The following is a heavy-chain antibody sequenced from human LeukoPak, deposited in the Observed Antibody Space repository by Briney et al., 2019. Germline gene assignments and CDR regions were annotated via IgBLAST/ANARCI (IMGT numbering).Heavy chain of an antibody. J-gene: IGHJ4*02. CDR2: ISAYNDNT. Sequence: ASVKVSCKASGFTFTSSAMQWVRQARGQRLEWMGWISAYNDNTNYAQKLQGRVTMTTDTSTSTAYMELRSLRSDDTAVYYCARDGIYSSGWLRLFDYWGQGTLVTVSS. CDR1: GFTFTSSA. V-gene: IGHV1-18*01. CDR3: ARDGIYSSGWLRLFDY. D-gene: IGHD6-19*01.